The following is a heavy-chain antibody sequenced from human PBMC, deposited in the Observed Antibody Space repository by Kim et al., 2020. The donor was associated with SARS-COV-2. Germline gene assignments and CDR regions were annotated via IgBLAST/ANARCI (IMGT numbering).Heavy chain of an antibody. Sequence: SPSFQGQVTISADKSISTADLQWSSLKASDTAMYYCARSFITMVRGVFDYWGQGTLVTVSS. D-gene: IGHD3-10*01. CDR3: ARSFITMVRGVFDY. J-gene: IGHJ4*02. V-gene: IGHV5-51*01.